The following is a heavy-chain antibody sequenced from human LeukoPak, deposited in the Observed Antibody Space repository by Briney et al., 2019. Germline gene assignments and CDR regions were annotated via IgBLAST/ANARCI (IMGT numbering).Heavy chain of an antibody. CDR2: ISSSSSYI. D-gene: IGHD6-13*01. Sequence: GGSLRLSCAASGFTFSSYSMNWVRQAPGKGLEWVSSISSSSSYIYYADSVRGRFTISRDNAKNSLYLQMNSLRAEDTAVYYCARELAAAGTVLDYWGQGTLVVVSS. J-gene: IGHJ4*02. CDR1: GFTFSSYS. V-gene: IGHV3-21*01. CDR3: ARELAAAGTVLDY.